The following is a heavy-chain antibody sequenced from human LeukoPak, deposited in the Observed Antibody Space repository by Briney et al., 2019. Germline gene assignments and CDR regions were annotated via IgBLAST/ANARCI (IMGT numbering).Heavy chain of an antibody. CDR2: INPSGGST. D-gene: IGHD3-10*01. Sequence: VASVKVSCKASGYTFTSYYMHWVRQAPGQGLEWMGIINPSGGSTSYAQKFQGRVTMTRDTSTSTVYMELSSLGSEDTAVYYCARPYNWNLIPMVRGVTDNAFDIWGQGTMVTVSS. CDR1: GYTFTSYY. J-gene: IGHJ3*02. CDR3: ARPYNWNLIPMVRGVTDNAFDI. V-gene: IGHV1-46*01.